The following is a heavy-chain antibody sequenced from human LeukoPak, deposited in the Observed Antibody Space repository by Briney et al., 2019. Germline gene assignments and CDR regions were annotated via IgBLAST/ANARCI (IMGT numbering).Heavy chain of an antibody. CDR3: ARDRYYYDSSGSPS. D-gene: IGHD3-22*01. V-gene: IGHV3-48*03. CDR2: ISSSGSTI. Sequence: GGSLRLSCAASGFTFSSYEMNWVRQAPGKGLEWVSYISSSGSTIYYADSVKGRFTISRDNAKNSLYLQMNSLRAEDTAVYYCARDRYYYDSSGSPSWGQGTLVTVSS. J-gene: IGHJ5*02. CDR1: GFTFSSYE.